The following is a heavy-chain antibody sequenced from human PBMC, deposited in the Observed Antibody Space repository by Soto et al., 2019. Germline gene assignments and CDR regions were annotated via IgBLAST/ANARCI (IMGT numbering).Heavy chain of an antibody. V-gene: IGHV4-39*01. Sequence: PSETLSLTCPVSGGSISSSSYYWGWIRQPPGKGLEWIGSIYYSGSTYYNPSLKSRVTISVDTSKNQFSLKLSSVTAADTAVYYCASQAGFYYYYGMDVWGQGTTVTVSS. CDR1: GGSISSSSYY. CDR3: ASQAGFYYYYGMDV. D-gene: IGHD6-19*01. J-gene: IGHJ6*02. CDR2: IYYSGST.